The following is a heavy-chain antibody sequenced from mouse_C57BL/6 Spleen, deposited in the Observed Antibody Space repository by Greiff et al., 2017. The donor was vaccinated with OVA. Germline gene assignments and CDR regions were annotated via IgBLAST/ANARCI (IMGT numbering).Heavy chain of an antibody. CDR3: ASFNWDVAY. CDR1: EYEFPSHD. Sequence: EVKLMESGGGLVQPGESLKLSCESTEYEFPSHDMSWVRQTPEKRLELVAAIYSDGGCTYYPDTMERRFIISTDNTKKTLYLQMSSLRSEDTALYYCASFNWDVAYWGQGTLVTVSA. J-gene: IGHJ3*01. CDR2: IYSDGGCT. D-gene: IGHD4-1*01. V-gene: IGHV5-2*01.